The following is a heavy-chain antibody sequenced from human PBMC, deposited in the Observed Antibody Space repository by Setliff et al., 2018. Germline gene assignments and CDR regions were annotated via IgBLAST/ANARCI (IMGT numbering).Heavy chain of an antibody. CDR2: IYYSGNT. D-gene: IGHD1-1*01. V-gene: IGHV4-59*11. CDR3: ARGSTRRYYGMDV. J-gene: IGHJ6*02. CDR1: GGSIDSHY. Sequence: SETLSLTCSVSGGSIDSHYWSWIRQPPGKGLEWIGSIYYSGNTNYNPSLKSRVTISIDTSKNQFSLKLSSVTAADTAVYHCARGSTRRYYGMDVWGQGTTVTVSS.